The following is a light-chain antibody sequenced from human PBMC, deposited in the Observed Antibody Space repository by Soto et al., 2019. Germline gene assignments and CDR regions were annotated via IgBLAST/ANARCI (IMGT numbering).Light chain of an antibody. V-gene: IGLV1-40*01. CDR3: QSYDSSLSGSEV. Sequence: QSVLTQPPSVSGAPGQRVTISCTGSSSNIGAGYDVHWYQQLPGTAPKLLIYGNSNRPSGVPDRFSGSKSGTSASLAITGLQAEDEADYYCQSYDSSLSGSEVFGTGNKVTVL. CDR2: GNS. J-gene: IGLJ1*01. CDR1: SSNIGAGYD.